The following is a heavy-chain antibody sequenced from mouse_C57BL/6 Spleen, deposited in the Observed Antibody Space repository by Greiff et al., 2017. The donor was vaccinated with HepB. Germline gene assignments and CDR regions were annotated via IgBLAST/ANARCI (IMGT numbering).Heavy chain of an antibody. V-gene: IGHV1-4*01. D-gene: IGHD2-1*01. CDR2: INPSSGYT. CDR1: GYTFTSYT. CDR3: ARSSGNYPWFAY. J-gene: IGHJ3*01. Sequence: VQLQQSGAELARPGASVKMSCKASGYTFTSYTMHWVKQRPGQGLEWIGYINPSSGYTKYNQKFKDKATLTADKSSSTAYMQLSSRTSEDSAVYYCARSSGNYPWFAYGGQGTLVTVSA.